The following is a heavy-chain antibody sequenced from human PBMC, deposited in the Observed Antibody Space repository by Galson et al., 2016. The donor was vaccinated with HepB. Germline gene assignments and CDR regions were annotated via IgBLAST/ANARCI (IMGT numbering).Heavy chain of an antibody. V-gene: IGHV3-30*18. CDR3: AKGGDNWNFFDS. CDR1: GFRFSGHG. CDR2: ISYHGIDK. Sequence: SLRLSCAASGFRFSGHGMHWVRQAPGKGLEWVGIISYHGIDKYIADSVKGRFSISRDNSRNTLYLQMNSLRPEDTAVYCCAKGGDNWNFFDSCGQGTLVTVSS. J-gene: IGHJ4*02. D-gene: IGHD1-7*01.